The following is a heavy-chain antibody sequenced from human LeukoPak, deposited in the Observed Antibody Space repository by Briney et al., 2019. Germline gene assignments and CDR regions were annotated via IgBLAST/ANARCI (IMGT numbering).Heavy chain of an antibody. CDR1: GYSFTSHY. CDR3: AREGGLRYFDWLLPEDDY. J-gene: IGHJ4*02. CDR2: INPSGGST. Sequence: ASVKVSCKASGYSFTSHYMHWVRQAPGQGLEWMGIINPSGGSTSYAQKFQGRVTMTRDTSTSTVYMELSSLRSEDTAVYYCAREGGLRYFDWLLPEDDYWGQGTLVTVSS. D-gene: IGHD3-9*01. V-gene: IGHV1-46*01.